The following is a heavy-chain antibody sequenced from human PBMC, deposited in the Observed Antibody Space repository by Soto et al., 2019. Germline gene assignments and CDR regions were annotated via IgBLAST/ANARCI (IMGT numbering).Heavy chain of an antibody. J-gene: IGHJ5*02. D-gene: IGHD3-16*02. CDR1: GYTFTRYD. CDR2: MNPNSGNT. CDR3: ARNALVSNWFDP. Sequence: GASVKVSCKASGYTFTRYDINWVRQATGQGLEWMGWMNPNSGNTGYAQKYQLRVTMTRNTSISTAYRELSSLRSEETAVYYSARNALVSNWFDPWGQGTLVTVSS. V-gene: IGHV1-8*01.